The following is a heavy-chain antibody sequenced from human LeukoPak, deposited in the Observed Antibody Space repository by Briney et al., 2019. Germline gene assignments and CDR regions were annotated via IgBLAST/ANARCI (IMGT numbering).Heavy chain of an antibody. V-gene: IGHV3-30-3*01. Sequence: PGGSLRLSCAVSGFTISNYVMSWVRQAPGKGLEWVAVISYDGSNKYYADSVKGRFTISRDNSKNTLYLQMNSLRAEDTAVYYCASGGNFDWLLPIDYWGQGTLVTVSS. D-gene: IGHD3-9*01. CDR2: ISYDGSNK. CDR3: ASGGNFDWLLPIDY. J-gene: IGHJ4*02. CDR1: GFTISNYV.